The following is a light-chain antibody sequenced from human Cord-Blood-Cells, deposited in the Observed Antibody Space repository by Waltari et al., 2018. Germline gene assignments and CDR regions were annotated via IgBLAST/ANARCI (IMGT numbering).Light chain of an antibody. J-gene: IGKJ2*01. V-gene: IGKV1-39*01. CDR1: QSISSY. CDR3: QQSYSTPYT. CDR2: AAS. Sequence: RVTITCRASQSISSYLNWYQQKPGKAPKLLIYAASSLQSGVPSRFSGSGSGTDYTLTISSLQPEDFATYYCQQSYSTPYTFGQGTKLEIK.